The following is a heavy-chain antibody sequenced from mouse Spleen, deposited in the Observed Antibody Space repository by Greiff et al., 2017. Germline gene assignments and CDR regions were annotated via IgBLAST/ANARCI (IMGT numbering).Heavy chain of an antibody. J-gene: IGHJ2*01. CDR1: GYTFTDYN. V-gene: IGHV1-18*01. CDR2: INPNNGGT. D-gene: IGHD2-5*01. Sequence: VQLQQSGPELVKPGASVKIPCKASGYTFTDYNMDWVKQSHGKSLEWIGDINPNNGGTIYNQKFKGKATLTVDKSSSTAYMELRSLTSEDTAVYYCARSYSIPYYFDYWGQGTTLTVSS. CDR3: ARSYSIPYYFDY.